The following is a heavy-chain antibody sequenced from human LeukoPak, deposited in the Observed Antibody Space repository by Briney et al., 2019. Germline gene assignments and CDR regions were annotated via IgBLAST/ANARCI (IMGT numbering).Heavy chain of an antibody. Sequence: GGSLILSCAASGFTFSSYAMSWVRQAPGKGLEWVSAISGSGGSTYYADSVKGRFTISRDNSKNTLYLQMNSLRAEDTAVYYCAKGSFTIFGVVTYNYFDYWGQGTLVTVSS. CDR2: ISGSGGST. D-gene: IGHD3-3*01. CDR1: GFTFSSYA. J-gene: IGHJ4*02. CDR3: AKGSFTIFGVVTYNYFDY. V-gene: IGHV3-23*01.